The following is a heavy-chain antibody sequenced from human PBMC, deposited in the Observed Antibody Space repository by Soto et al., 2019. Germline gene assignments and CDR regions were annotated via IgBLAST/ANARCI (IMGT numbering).Heavy chain of an antibody. V-gene: IGHV3-48*01. D-gene: IGHD5-12*01. CDR2: ISSSSTI. Sequence: GGSLRLSCAASGCTFSSYSMHWVRQAPGKGLEWVSYISSSSTIYYADSVKGRFTISRDNAKNSLYLQMNSLRAEDTAVYYCAREGVYSGYDYYYYYMDVWGKGTTVTVSS. CDR3: AREGVYSGYDYYYYYMDV. CDR1: GCTFSSYS. J-gene: IGHJ6*03.